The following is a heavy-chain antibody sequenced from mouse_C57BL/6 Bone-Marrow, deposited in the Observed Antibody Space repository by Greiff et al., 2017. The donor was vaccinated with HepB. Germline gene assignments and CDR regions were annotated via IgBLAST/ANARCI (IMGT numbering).Heavy chain of an antibody. J-gene: IGHJ4*01. CDR3: AREEAIYYGNYVDYAMDY. CDR2: ISYDGSN. CDR1: GYSITSGYY. Sequence: EVQLQQSGPGLVKPSQSLSLTCSVTGYSITSGYYWNWIRQFPGNKLEWMGYISYDGSNNYNPSLKNRISITRDTSKNQFFLKLNSVTTEDTATYYCAREEAIYYGNYVDYAMDYWGQGTSVTVSS. V-gene: IGHV3-6*01. D-gene: IGHD2-1*01.